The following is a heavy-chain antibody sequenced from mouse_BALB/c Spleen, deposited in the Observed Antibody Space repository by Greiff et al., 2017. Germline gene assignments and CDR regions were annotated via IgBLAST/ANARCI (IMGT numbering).Heavy chain of an antibody. CDR1: GFTFSSFG. Sequence: EVKLQESGGGLVQPGGSRKLSCAASGFTFSSFGMHWVRQAPEKGLEWVAYISSGSSTIYYADTVKGRFTISRDNPKNTLFLQMTSLRSEDTAMYYCARNGYDAMDYWGQGTSVTVSS. J-gene: IGHJ4*01. V-gene: IGHV5-17*02. CDR3: ARNGYDAMDY. CDR2: ISSGSSTI.